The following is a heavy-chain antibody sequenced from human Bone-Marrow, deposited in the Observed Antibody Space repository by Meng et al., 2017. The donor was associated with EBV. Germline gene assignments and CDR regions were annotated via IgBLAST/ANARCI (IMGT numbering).Heavy chain of an antibody. J-gene: IGHJ4*02. CDR2: IYYSGST. Sequence: QLQFQESGPGLVKPSETLSLTGPSSGGSISSSSYYWGWIRQPPGKGLEWIGSIYYSGSTYYNPSLKSRVTISVDTSKNQFSLKLSSVTAADTAVYYCATGSSSWSPFDYWGQGTLVTVSS. V-gene: IGHV4-39*01. D-gene: IGHD6-13*01. CDR1: GGSISSSSYY. CDR3: ATGSSSWSPFDY.